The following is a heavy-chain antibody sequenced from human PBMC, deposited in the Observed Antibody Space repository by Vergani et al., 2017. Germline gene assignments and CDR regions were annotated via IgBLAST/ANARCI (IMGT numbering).Heavy chain of an antibody. J-gene: IGHJ4*02. CDR2: MSGSGGST. CDR3: AKDGRGAYSSGWYGLWD. CDR1: GFTFSSYA. D-gene: IGHD6-19*01. V-gene: IGHV3-23*01. Sequence: EVQLLESGGGLVQPGGSLRLSCAASGFTFSSYAMSWVRQAPGKGLEWVSAMSGSGGSTYYADSVKGRFTISRDNSKTTLYLQMNSLRAEGTAVYYCAKDGRGAYSSGWYGLWDWGQGTLVTVSS.